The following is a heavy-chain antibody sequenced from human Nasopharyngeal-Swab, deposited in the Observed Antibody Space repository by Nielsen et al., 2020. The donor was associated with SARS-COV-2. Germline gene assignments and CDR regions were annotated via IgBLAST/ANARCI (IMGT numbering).Heavy chain of an antibody. CDR3: ARDGLDYDFWSAYFMDV. CDR2: ISSSSSYI. CDR1: GFNFNNYN. J-gene: IGHJ6*02. Sequence: GGSLRLSCAASGFNFNNYNFNWVRQAPGKGLEWVSSISSSSSYIYYADSVKGRFTISRDNAKNSLYLQMNSLRAEDTAVYYCARDGLDYDFWSAYFMDVWGQGTPVTVSS. D-gene: IGHD3-3*01. V-gene: IGHV3-21*01.